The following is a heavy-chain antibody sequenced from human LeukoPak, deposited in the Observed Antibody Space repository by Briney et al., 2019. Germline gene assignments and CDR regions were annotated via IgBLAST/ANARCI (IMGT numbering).Heavy chain of an antibody. J-gene: IGHJ4*02. CDR3: ARDLVGAYGYFDY. Sequence: GGSLRLSCAASGFTFSSYEMKWVRQAPGKGLEWVSYISSSGSTIYYADSVKGRFTISRDNAKNSLYLQMNSLRAEDTAVYYCARDLVGAYGYFDYWGQGTLVTASS. D-gene: IGHD1-26*01. V-gene: IGHV3-48*03. CDR2: ISSSGSTI. CDR1: GFTFSSYE.